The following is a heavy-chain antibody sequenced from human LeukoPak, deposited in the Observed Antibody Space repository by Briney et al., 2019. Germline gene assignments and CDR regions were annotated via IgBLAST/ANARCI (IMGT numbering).Heavy chain of an antibody. D-gene: IGHD5-18*01. CDR2: ISGSGGST. J-gene: IGHJ4*02. V-gene: IGHV3-23*01. Sequence: PGGSLRLSCAASGFTFSTYDMSWVRQPPRQGLKWVSSISGSGGSTYYADSLKGRFTISRDNSKNTLYLLMNSLGAEDTAVYYCALTREYSYGYYEGWGQGTLVTV. CDR3: ALTREYSYGYYEG. CDR1: GFTFSTYD.